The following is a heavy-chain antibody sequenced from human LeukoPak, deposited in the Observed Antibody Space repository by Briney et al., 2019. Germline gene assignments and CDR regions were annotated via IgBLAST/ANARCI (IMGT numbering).Heavy chain of an antibody. V-gene: IGHV3-48*01. CDR1: GFTVSSNY. Sequence: GGSLRLSCAASGFTVSSNYMNWVRQAPGKGLEWVSYISSSSSTIYYADSVKGRFTISRDNAKNSLYLQMNSLRAEDTAVYYCARRGSRDSSGYFIDYWGQGTLVTVSS. CDR3: ARRGSRDSSGYFIDY. D-gene: IGHD3-22*01. CDR2: ISSSSSTI. J-gene: IGHJ4*02.